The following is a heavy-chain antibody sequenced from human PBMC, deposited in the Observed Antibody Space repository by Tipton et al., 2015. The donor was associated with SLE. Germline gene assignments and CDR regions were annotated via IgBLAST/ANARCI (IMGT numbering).Heavy chain of an antibody. J-gene: IGHJ2*01. V-gene: IGHV4-4*08. CDR3: ARDSTVTHEWYFDL. CDR1: GGSFSGYY. CDR2: IYTSGST. D-gene: IGHD4-17*01. Sequence: TLSLTCAVYGGSFSGYYWSWIRQPPGKGLEWIGCIYTSGSTNYNPSLKSRVTISVDTAKNQFSLKLSSVTAADTAVYYCARDSTVTHEWYFDLWGRGTLVTVSS.